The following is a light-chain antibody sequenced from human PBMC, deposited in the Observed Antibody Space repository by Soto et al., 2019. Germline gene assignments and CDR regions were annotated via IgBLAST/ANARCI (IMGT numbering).Light chain of an antibody. J-gene: IGKJ1*01. Sequence: EIVLTQSPGTLSLSPGERATLSCRASQSVIYLAWYQQKPGQAPRLLFYGASNRATGSPGRFSGSGSGTDFTLTISRMEPEDSAVYYCHQYEIVPWTFGQGTKVEIK. CDR2: GAS. V-gene: IGKV3-20*01. CDR1: QSVIY. CDR3: HQYEIVPWT.